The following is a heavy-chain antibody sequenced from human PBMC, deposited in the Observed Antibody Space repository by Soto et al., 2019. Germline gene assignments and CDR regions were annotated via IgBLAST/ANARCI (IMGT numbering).Heavy chain of an antibody. Sequence: SETLSLTCSVYIGSLSGYYWSWIRQPPGKGLEWIGEISPSGTTNYSPSLKSRVSISVDTSKNQFSLNLTSLTAADTAVYYCARAPKVSGSAQTRPDFWGQGSLVTVSS. D-gene: IGHD6-6*01. CDR2: ISPSGTT. J-gene: IGHJ4*02. V-gene: IGHV4-34*01. CDR1: IGSLSGYY. CDR3: ARAPKVSGSAQTRPDF.